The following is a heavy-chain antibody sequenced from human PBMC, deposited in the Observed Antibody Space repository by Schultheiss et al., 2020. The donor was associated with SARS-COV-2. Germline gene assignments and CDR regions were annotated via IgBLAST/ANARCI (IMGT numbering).Heavy chain of an antibody. D-gene: IGHD7-27*01. CDR2: ININGGRT. J-gene: IGHJ4*02. CDR1: GFTVSSYW. CDR3: VRDLPGAKAFDY. Sequence: GGSLRLSCEASGFTVSSYWMHWVRQAPGKGLVWVSRININGGRTDYADSVRGRFAISRDSAKNTLYLQMDSLRVEDTAVYYCVRDLPGAKAFDYWGQGTLVTVSS. V-gene: IGHV3-74*01.